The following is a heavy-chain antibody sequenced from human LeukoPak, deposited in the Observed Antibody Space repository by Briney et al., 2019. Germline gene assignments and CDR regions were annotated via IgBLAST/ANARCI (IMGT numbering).Heavy chain of an antibody. Sequence: GGSLRLSCAASGFTFCSYGMHWVRQAPGKGLEWVAVIWYDGSNKYYADSVKGRFTISRDNSKNTLHLQMNSLGAEDTAVYYCARVTGGRWYSEIDNWGQGTLVTVSS. V-gene: IGHV3-33*01. J-gene: IGHJ4*02. CDR2: IWYDGSNK. CDR3: ARVTGGRWYSEIDN. CDR1: GFTFCSYG. D-gene: IGHD6-13*01.